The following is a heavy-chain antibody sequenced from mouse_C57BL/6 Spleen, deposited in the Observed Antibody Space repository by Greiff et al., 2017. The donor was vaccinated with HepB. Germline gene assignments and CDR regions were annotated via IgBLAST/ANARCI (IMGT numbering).Heavy chain of an antibody. CDR3: AGSSSIYTVEYYFDC. CDR1: GYSITSDY. J-gene: IGHJ2*01. CDR2: ISYSGST. V-gene: IGHV3-8*01. Sequence: EVMLVESGPGLAKPSQTLSPTCSVTGYSITSDYWNWIRKFSGNKFEYMGYISYSGSTYYNPSLKSRISITRETSKNQYYLQLNSVPTEDTATDYSAGSSSIYTVEYYFDCGGQGTTLTVS. D-gene: IGHD1-1*01.